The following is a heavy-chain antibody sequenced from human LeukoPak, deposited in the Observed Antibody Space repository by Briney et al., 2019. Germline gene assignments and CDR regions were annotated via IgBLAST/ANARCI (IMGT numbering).Heavy chain of an antibody. J-gene: IGHJ4*02. CDR1: GYTVSSYA. D-gene: IGHD1-26*01. CDR2: LGIAGDT. Sequence: GGSLRLSCAASGYTVSSYAMHWVRQPIGKGLEWVSALGIAGDTFYPGSVKGRFTISRENAKNSLYLQMNSLRAEDTAMYYCARQKQSHGNFDYWGQGTLVTVSS. V-gene: IGHV3-13*01. CDR3: ARQKQSHGNFDY.